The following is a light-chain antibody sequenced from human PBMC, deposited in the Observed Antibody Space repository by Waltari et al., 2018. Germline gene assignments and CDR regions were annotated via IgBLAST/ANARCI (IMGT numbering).Light chain of an antibody. CDR2: QVS. J-gene: IGLJ2*01. V-gene: IGLV2-8*01. Sequence: QSALTQPPSASGSPGPSVTISCTGPSDDVGGYNYVSWYQQHPGKAPKFLIYQVSNRPSGVPDRFSGSKSGNTASLTVSGLQAEDEADYYCSSFAGSNAVLFGGGTKLTVL. CDR1: SDDVGGYNY. CDR3: SSFAGSNAVL.